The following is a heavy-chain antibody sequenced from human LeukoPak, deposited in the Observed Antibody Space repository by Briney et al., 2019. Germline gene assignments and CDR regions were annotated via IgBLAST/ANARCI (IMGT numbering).Heavy chain of an antibody. D-gene: IGHD2/OR15-2a*01. CDR1: GFTFSSYW. CDR2: ISGSGGGT. J-gene: IGHJ1*01. V-gene: IGHV3-23*01. Sequence: GGSLRLSCAASGFTFSSYWMSWVRQAPGKGLEWGSTISGSGGGTSCADSVKARFTISRDSSKNTLYLQMNSLRAEDTAVYYCAKDLGSTRVDYLLHWGEGALVTVSS. CDR3: AKDLGSTRVDYLLH.